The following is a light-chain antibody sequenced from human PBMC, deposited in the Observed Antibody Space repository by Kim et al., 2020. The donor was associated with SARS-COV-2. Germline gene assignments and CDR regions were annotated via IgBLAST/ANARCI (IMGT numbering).Light chain of an antibody. V-gene: IGKV2-28*01. CDR3: MQALQTPYT. CDR1: QSLLHSNGYNY. Sequence: ESASISCRSSQSLLHSNGYNYLDWDLQKPGQSPQHLIYLGSNRASGVPDRFSGSGSGTDFTLKISRVEAEDVGVYYCMQALQTPYTFGQGTKLEI. J-gene: IGKJ2*01. CDR2: LGS.